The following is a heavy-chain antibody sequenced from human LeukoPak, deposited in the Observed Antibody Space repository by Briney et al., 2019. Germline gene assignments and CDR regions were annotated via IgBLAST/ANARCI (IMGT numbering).Heavy chain of an antibody. Sequence: SVKVSCKASGGTFSSYTISWVRQAPGQGLQWMGRIIPALDRANYAHNFQGRLTITADKSTRTAYMELSSLRSEDTGLYFCARRTDAVDDAFDIWGQGTMLTVSS. CDR1: GGTFSSYT. J-gene: IGHJ3*02. CDR2: IIPALDRA. D-gene: IGHD3/OR15-3a*01. CDR3: ARRTDAVDDAFDI. V-gene: IGHV1-69*02.